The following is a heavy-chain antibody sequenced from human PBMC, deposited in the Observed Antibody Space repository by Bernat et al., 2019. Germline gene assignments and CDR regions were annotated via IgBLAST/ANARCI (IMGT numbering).Heavy chain of an antibody. Sequence: QLQLQESGPGLVKPSETLSLTCTVSGGSISSSDSYWAWIRQPPGKGLQWIGSIYYSGRTYYNPSLRSRVIISVDTSKNQFSLELSSVTAADTAIYFCARRNSGNSFVDYWGQGTLVTVSS. J-gene: IGHJ4*02. CDR3: ARRNSGNSFVDY. CDR1: GGSISSSDSY. CDR2: IYYSGRT. V-gene: IGHV4-39*01. D-gene: IGHD3-22*01.